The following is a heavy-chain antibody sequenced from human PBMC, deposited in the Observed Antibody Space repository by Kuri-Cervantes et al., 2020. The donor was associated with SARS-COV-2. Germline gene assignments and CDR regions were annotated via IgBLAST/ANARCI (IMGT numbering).Heavy chain of an antibody. V-gene: IGHV1-2*04. CDR2: INPNSDGT. CDR3: ARAPGDSTGYYFFY. D-gene: IGHD3-22*01. Sequence: ASVKVSCKASGYTFTGYYMHWVRQAPGQGLKWMGWINPNSDGTNYAQKFQGWVTMTRDTSISTVYMELSRLRSDDTAVYYCARAPGDSTGYYFFYWGQGTLVTVSS. J-gene: IGHJ4*02. CDR1: GYTFTGYY.